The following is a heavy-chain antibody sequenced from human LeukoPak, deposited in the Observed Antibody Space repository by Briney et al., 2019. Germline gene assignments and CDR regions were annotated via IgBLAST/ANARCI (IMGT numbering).Heavy chain of an antibody. CDR2: ISSSSSTI. V-gene: IGHV3-48*01. D-gene: IGHD2-2*01. J-gene: IGHJ4*02. Sequence: GGSLRLSCAASGFTFSSYSMNWVRQAPGKGLEWVSYISSSSSTIYYADSVKGGFTISRDNAKNSLYLQMNSLRAEDTAVYYCATIVVVPAAMGNSVDYWGQGTLVTVSS. CDR3: ATIVVVPAAMGNSVDY. CDR1: GFTFSSYS.